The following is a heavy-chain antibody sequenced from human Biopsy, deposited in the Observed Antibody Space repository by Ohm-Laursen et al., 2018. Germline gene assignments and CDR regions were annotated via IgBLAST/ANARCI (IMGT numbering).Heavy chain of an antibody. D-gene: IGHD5-12*01. CDR3: ARGRGGYDYWYFDL. Sequence: GASVKVSCKTSGYTFTSYTINWLRQAPGQGLQWMGRIMSLYNTTNYAQKFWDRITVTADKSTNTVYMTLSSLTSEDTAVYFCARGRGGYDYWYFDLWGRGTLVIVSS. CDR1: GYTFTSYT. V-gene: IGHV1-69*08. J-gene: IGHJ2*01. CDR2: IMSLYNTT.